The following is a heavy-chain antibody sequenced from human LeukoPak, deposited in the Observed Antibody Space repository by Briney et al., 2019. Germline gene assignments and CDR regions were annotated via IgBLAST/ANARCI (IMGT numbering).Heavy chain of an antibody. CDR2: IYSGGST. J-gene: IGHJ4*02. CDR3: ARRTSYGGNSPFDY. CDR1: GFTVSSNY. Sequence: GGSLRLSCAASGFTVSSNYMSWVRQAPGKGLEWVSVIYSGGSTYYADSVKGRFTISRDNSKNTLYLQMNSLRAEDTAVYYCARRTSYGGNSPFDYWGQGTLVTVSS. V-gene: IGHV3-53*05. D-gene: IGHD4-23*01.